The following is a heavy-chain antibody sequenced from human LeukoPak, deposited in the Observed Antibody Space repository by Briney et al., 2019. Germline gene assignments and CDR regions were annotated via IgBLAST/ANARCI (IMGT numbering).Heavy chain of an antibody. CDR3: ARGPRYDSSGYYLSFHFDY. J-gene: IGHJ4*02. D-gene: IGHD3-22*01. CDR1: GFTFSSYG. Sequence: GGSLRLSCAASGFTFSSYGMPWVRQAPGKGLERVAVIWYDGSNKYYADSVKGRFTISRDNSKNTLYLQMNSLRAEDTAVYYCARGPRYDSSGYYLSFHFDYWGQGTLVTVSS. CDR2: IWYDGSNK. V-gene: IGHV3-33*01.